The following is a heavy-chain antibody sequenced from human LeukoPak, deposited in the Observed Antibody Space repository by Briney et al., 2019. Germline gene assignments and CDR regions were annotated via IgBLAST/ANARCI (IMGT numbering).Heavy chain of an antibody. D-gene: IGHD3-3*01. CDR3: ARDFWSGYYRYYYYYGMDD. CDR2: IYTSGST. Sequence: SETLSLTCTVSGGSISSYYWSWIRQPAGKGLEWIGRIYTSGSTNYNPSLKSRVTMSVDTSKNQFSLKLSSVTAADTAVYYCARDFWSGYYRYYYYYGMDDWGQGTTVTVSS. CDR1: GGSISSYY. J-gene: IGHJ6*02. V-gene: IGHV4-4*07.